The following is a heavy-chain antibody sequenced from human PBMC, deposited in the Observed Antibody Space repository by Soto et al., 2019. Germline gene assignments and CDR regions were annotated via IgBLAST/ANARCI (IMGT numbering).Heavy chain of an antibody. CDR3: ARAANDY. V-gene: IGHV3-30-3*01. CDR2: ISYDGSNK. J-gene: IGHJ4*02. CDR1: GFTFSSYA. Sequence: QVQLVESGGGVVQPGRSLRLSCAASGFTFSSYAMHWVHQAPGKGLEWVAVISYDGSNKYYADSVKGRFTISRDNSKNTLYLQMNSLRAEDTAVYYCARAANDYWGQGTLVTVSS.